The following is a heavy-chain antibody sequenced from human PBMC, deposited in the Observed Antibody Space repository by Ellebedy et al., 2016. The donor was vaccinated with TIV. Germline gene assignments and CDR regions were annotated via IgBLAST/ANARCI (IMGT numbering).Heavy chain of an antibody. CDR1: GGTFSSYA. J-gene: IGHJ4*02. Sequence: AASVKVSCKASGGTFSSYAISWVRQAPGQGLEWMGGIIPIFGTANYAQKFQGRVTITADESTSTAYMELSSLRSEDTAVYYCARGSSWYGGFDYWGQGTLVTVSS. V-gene: IGHV1-69*13. D-gene: IGHD6-13*01. CDR3: ARGSSWYGGFDY. CDR2: IIPIFGTA.